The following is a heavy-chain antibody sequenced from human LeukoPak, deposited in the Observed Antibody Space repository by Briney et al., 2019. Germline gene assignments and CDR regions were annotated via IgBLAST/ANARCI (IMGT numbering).Heavy chain of an antibody. CDR1: GFTFSSYA. CDR3: ARDTWFGEPTPFDS. V-gene: IGHV3-23*01. D-gene: IGHD3-10*01. Sequence: QAGGSLRPSCAASGFTFSSYAMSWVRQAPGKGLEWVSGISGGSGDTTYYADSVKGRFTSSRDNSMNTVSLQMNSLRAEDTAVYYCARDTWFGEPTPFDSWGQGILVTVSS. CDR2: ISGGSGDTT. J-gene: IGHJ4*02.